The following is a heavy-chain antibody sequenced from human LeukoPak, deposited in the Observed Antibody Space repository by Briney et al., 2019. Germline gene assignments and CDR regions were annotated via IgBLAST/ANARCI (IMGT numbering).Heavy chain of an antibody. CDR1: GFTFSDYY. V-gene: IGHV3-11*04. CDR2: ISSSGSTI. D-gene: IGHD1-26*01. Sequence: GGSLRLSCAASGFTFSDYYMSWIRQAPGKGLEWVSYISSSGSTIYYADSVKGRFTISRDNAKNSLYLQMNSLRAEDTAMYYCAQTPEVGDTRYYFDYWGQGTLVTVSS. CDR3: AQTPEVGDTRYYFDY. J-gene: IGHJ4*02.